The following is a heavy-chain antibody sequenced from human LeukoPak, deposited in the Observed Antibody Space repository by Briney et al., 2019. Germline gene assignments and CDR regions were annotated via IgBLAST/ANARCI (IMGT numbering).Heavy chain of an antibody. Sequence: SQTLSLTCTVSGGSISSGGYYWSWIRQHPGKGLEWIGYIYYSGSTYYNPSLKSRATISVDTSKNQFSLKLSSVTAADTAVYYCARLYYGSGSYHFDYWGQGTLVTVSS. CDR3: ARLYYGSGSYHFDY. V-gene: IGHV4-31*03. D-gene: IGHD3-10*01. J-gene: IGHJ4*02. CDR1: GGSISSGGYY. CDR2: IYYSGST.